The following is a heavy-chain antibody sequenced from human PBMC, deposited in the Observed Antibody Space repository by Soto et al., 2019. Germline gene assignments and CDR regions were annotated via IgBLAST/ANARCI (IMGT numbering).Heavy chain of an antibody. CDR1: GGTFNSSA. J-gene: IGHJ4*02. D-gene: IGHD3-22*01. V-gene: IGHV1-69*13. Sequence: SVKVSCKASGGTFNSSALSWVRQAPGQGLEWMGGIIPMFITANYAQKFQGRVTITADESTSTVYMELSSLRSEDTAVYYCATAGLYDSSGYYRTDYWGQGTLVTVSS. CDR2: IIPMFITA. CDR3: ATAGLYDSSGYYRTDY.